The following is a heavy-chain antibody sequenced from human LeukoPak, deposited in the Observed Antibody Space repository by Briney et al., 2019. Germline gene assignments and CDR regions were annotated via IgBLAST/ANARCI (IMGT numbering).Heavy chain of an antibody. D-gene: IGHD6-13*01. CDR2: IIPIFGTA. CDR3: ARTAAGTIPLDY. V-gene: IGHV1-69*06. Sequence: GASVKVSCKASGGTFSSYAISWVRQAPGQGLEWMGGIIPIFGTANYAQKFQGRVTITADKSRSTAYMELSGLRSEDTAVYYCARTAAGTIPLDYWGQGTLVTVSS. CDR1: GGTFSSYA. J-gene: IGHJ4*02.